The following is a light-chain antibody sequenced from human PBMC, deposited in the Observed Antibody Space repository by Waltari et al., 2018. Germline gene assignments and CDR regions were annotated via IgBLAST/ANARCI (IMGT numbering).Light chain of an antibody. V-gene: IGLV2-23*02. CDR3: CSYAGLGIYV. Sequence: QSGLTQPASVSGSPGQSITIPCTGTSSDVGNYNLVSWYQQYPGKAPQLMVYEVTRRSSGVSDRFSGSKSGNTASLTIYGLQSEDEADYYCCSYAGLGIYVFGTGTKVTVL. J-gene: IGLJ1*01. CDR1: SSDVGNYNL. CDR2: EVT.